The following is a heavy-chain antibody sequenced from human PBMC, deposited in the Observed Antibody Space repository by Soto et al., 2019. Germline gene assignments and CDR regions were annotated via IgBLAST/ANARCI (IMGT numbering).Heavy chain of an antibody. CDR3: ARGDSSGYFNLDY. CDR2: IWYDGSNK. V-gene: IGHV3-33*01. Sequence: QVQLVESGGGVVQPGRSLRLSCAASGFTFSSYGMHWVRQAPGKGLEWVAVIWYDGSNKYYADSVKGRFTISRDNSKNTLYLQMNSLRAEDTAVYYFARGDSSGYFNLDYWGQGTLVTVSS. CDR1: GFTFSSYG. J-gene: IGHJ4*02. D-gene: IGHD3-22*01.